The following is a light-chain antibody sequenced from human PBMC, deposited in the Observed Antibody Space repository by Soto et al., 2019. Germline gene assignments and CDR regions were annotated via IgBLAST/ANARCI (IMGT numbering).Light chain of an antibody. CDR3: QHSYNTPYT. V-gene: IGKV1-39*01. CDR1: QSISSY. J-gene: IGKJ2*01. Sequence: DIQMTQSPSSLSASVGDRVTITCRASQSISSYLNWYQQKPGKAPKLLIYAASNLQSGVPSRFSGSGSGTDFTLTISSLQPEDFATYYCQHSYNTPYTFGQGTKLEIK. CDR2: AAS.